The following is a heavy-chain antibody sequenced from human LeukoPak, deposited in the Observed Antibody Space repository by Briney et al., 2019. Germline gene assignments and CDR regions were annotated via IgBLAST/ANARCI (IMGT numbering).Heavy chain of an antibody. J-gene: IGHJ4*02. CDR1: GFTFSSYA. CDR3: AKDLRESSGYYFED. D-gene: IGHD3-22*01. V-gene: IGHV3-30-3*01. CDR2: ISYDGSNK. Sequence: GGSLRLSCAASGFTFSSYAMHWVRQAPGKGLEWVAVISYDGSNKYYADSVKGRFTISRDNSKNTLYLQMNSLRAEDTAVYYCAKDLRESSGYYFEDWGQGTLVTVSS.